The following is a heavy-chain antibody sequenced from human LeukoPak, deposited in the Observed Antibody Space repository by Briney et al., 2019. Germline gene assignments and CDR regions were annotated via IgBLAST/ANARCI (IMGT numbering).Heavy chain of an antibody. CDR3: ARILEGSGATFDI. CDR2: ILYIGIT. CDR1: GGSMNNYY. V-gene: IGHV4-59*01. J-gene: IGHJ3*02. D-gene: IGHD6-25*01. Sequence: SETLSLTCIVSGGSMNNYYWSWIRQPPGKGLEWIAYILYIGITNYNPFLKSRVTISLDTSKSQFSLKLNSVTAADTAFYYCARILEGSGATFDIWGQGTMVTVSS.